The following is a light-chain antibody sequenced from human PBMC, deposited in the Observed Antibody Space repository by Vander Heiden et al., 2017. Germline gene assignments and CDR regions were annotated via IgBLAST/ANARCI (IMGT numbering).Light chain of an antibody. CDR2: DAS. J-gene: IGKJ4*02. CDR1: QSVSSY. V-gene: IGKV3-11*01. Sequence: ELVLTQSPATLSLSPGDRATLSCRASQSVSSYLAWYQQKPGQAPRLLIYDASNRATGIQARFRGSGSGTDFTLTSSSLEPEDFAAYYCQQRSNWTFGGGTKVEIK. CDR3: QQRSNWT.